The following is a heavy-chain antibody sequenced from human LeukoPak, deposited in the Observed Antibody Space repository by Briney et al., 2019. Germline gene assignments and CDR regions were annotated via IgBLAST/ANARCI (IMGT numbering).Heavy chain of an antibody. Sequence: GASVKVSCKASGGTFSSYAISWVRQAPGQGLEWMGIINPSGGSTSYAQKLQGRVTMTTDTSTSTAYMELRSLRSDDTAVYYCARAPLYSSSRGTEFDYWGQGTLVTVSS. J-gene: IGHJ4*02. D-gene: IGHD6-6*01. V-gene: IGHV1-46*01. CDR3: ARAPLYSSSRGTEFDY. CDR1: GGTFSSYA. CDR2: INPSGGST.